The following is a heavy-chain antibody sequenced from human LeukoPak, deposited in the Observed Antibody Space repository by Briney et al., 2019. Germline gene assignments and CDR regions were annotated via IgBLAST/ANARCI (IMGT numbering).Heavy chain of an antibody. J-gene: IGHJ3*02. D-gene: IGHD3-3*01. CDR3: AKNLEGDDYDFWSGYYSGGAFDI. V-gene: IGHV3-23*01. CDR2: ISGSGGST. CDR1: GFTFSSYA. Sequence: WGSLRLSCAASGFTFSSYAMSWVRQAPGKGLEGVSAISGSGGSTYYADSVKGRFTISRDNSKNTLYLQMNSLRAEDTAVYYCAKNLEGDDYDFWSGYYSGGAFDIWGQGTMVTVSS.